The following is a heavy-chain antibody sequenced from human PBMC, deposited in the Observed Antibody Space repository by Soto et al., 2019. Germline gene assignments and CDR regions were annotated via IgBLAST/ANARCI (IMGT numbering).Heavy chain of an antibody. D-gene: IGHD3-16*02. CDR1: GFTFDDYA. Sequence: GGSLRLSCAASGFTFDDYAMYWVRQAPGKGLEWVSGISWNSGSIGYADSVKGRFTISRDNAKNSLYLQMNSLRAEDTALYYCAKEMITFGGVIASDVFDIWGQGTMVTVSS. V-gene: IGHV3-9*01. J-gene: IGHJ3*02. CDR3: AKEMITFGGVIASDVFDI. CDR2: ISWNSGSI.